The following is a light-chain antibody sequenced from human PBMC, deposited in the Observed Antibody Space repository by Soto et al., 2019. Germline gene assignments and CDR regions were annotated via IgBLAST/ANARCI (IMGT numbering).Light chain of an antibody. V-gene: IGKV3-15*01. CDR2: GAS. CDR3: QHYNRWPSTWT. J-gene: IGKJ1*01. CDR1: QSVSSN. Sequence: EIVMTQSPATLSVSPGERATLSCRASQSVSSNLAWYQQKPGQAPRLLIYGASTRATGVPARFSGSGSGTEFTLTISSLQSEDFAAYHCQHYNRWPSTWTFGQGTKVDIK.